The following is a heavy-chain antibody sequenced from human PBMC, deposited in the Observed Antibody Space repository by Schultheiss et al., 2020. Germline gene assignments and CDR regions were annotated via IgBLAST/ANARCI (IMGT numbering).Heavy chain of an antibody. CDR3: ASPRENSSSSSHYYYYGMDV. V-gene: IGHV3-48*01. Sequence: GGSLRLSCAASGFTFSSYWMHWVRQAPGKGLEWVSYISSSGSTIYYADSVKGRFTISRDNSKTTLYLQMNSLRAEDTAVYYCASPRENSSSSSHYYYYGMDVWGQGTTVNVSS. CDR2: ISSSGSTI. CDR1: GFTFSSYW. J-gene: IGHJ6*02. D-gene: IGHD6-6*01.